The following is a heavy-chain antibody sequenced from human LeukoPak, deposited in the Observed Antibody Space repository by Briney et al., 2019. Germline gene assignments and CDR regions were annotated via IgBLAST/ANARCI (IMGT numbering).Heavy chain of an antibody. V-gene: IGHV3-7*01. CDR3: AREHYFYYMDG. CDR1: GFTFSSQW. J-gene: IGHJ6*03. Sequence: PGGSLRLSCAASGFTFSSQWMSWVRQAPGKGLEWVANVNQGGTENYYVDSVKGRFTISRDNAENSLYLQMNSLRAEDTAVYYCAREHYFYYMDGWGKGTTVTVSS. CDR2: VNQGGTEN.